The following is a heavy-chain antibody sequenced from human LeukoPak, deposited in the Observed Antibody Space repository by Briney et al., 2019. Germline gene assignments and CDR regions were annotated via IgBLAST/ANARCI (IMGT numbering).Heavy chain of an antibody. CDR2: IYYSGST. CDR3: ARTYYYDSSGSMRSPLYFDY. J-gene: IGHJ4*02. CDR1: GGSISSSSYY. D-gene: IGHD3-22*01. Sequence: SETLSLTCTVSGGSISSSSYYWGWIRQPPGKGLEWIGSIYYSGSTYYNPSLKSRVTISVDTSKNQFSLKLSSVTAADTAVYYCARTYYYDSSGSMRSPLYFDYWGQGTLVTVSS. V-gene: IGHV4-39*01.